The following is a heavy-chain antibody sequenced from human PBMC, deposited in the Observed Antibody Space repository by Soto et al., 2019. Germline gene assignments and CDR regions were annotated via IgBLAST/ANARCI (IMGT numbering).Heavy chain of an antibody. V-gene: IGHV4-61*01. J-gene: IGHJ6*02. CDR2: IFFTGAT. CDR1: GDSVTFGHHY. D-gene: IGHD3-10*01. CDR3: ARARPDSAGSSLGRRLDV. Sequence: QVQLQESGPGLVKPSGTLSLICIVSGDSVTFGHHYWSWIRQPPGKGLEWIGHIFFTGATNYSPSHKSRVTMSVDSSKSQFSLNLTSVSAADSAIYYCARARPDSAGSSLGRRLDVWGQGTTVTVSS.